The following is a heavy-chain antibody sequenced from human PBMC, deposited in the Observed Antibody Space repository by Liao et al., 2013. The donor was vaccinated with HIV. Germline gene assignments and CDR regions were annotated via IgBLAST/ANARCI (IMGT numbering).Heavy chain of an antibody. Sequence: QVQLQQWGAGLLKPSETLSLTCAVYGGSLSGYYWSWIRQPPGKGLEWIGEINHSGSTNYNPSLKSRVTISVDTSKNQFSLKLSSVTAADTAVYYCARVEGYGDSFDYWGQGTLVTVSS. J-gene: IGHJ4*02. V-gene: IGHV4-34*01. CDR3: ARVEGYGDSFDY. D-gene: IGHD4-17*01. CDR1: GGSLSGYY. CDR2: INHSGST.